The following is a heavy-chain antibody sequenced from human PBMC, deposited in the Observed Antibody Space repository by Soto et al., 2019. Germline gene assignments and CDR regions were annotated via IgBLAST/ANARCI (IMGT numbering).Heavy chain of an antibody. V-gene: IGHV3-48*02. CDR1: GFTFSTYT. J-gene: IGHJ4*02. CDR2: ISSGSITT. Sequence: GGSLRLSCVVSGFTFSTYTMNWVRQAPGRGLEWVSHISSGSITTYYADSVKGRFTISRDNAKNSVYLQMNSLGDEDTAVYYCARHVSGSGEPFDFWGQGTLVTV. CDR3: ARHVSGSGEPFDF. D-gene: IGHD3-10*01.